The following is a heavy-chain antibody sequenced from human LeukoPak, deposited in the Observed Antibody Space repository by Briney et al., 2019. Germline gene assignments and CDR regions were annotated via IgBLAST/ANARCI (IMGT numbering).Heavy chain of an antibody. J-gene: IGHJ4*02. Sequence: PGGSLRLSCAASGFTFTDHWMHWVRQAPGKGLVWVSRIRSDVRDTNYADSVKGRFTIPRDNPKNTLYLQMNSLGVEDTAVYYCGRDDVLGSGSIDYWGQGVLVTVSS. CDR1: GFTFTDHW. CDR2: IRSDVRDT. V-gene: IGHV3-74*01. D-gene: IGHD3-10*01. CDR3: GRDDVLGSGSIDY.